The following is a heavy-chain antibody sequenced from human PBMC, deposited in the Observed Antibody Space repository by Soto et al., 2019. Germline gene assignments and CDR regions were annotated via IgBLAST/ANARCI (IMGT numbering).Heavy chain of an antibody. CDR3: ARFILTGYYIGYFDY. CDR2: IYYSGST. Sequence: SETLSLTCTVSGGSISSYYWSWIRQPPGKGLEWIGYIYYSGSTNYNPSLKSRVTISVDTSKNQFSLKLSSVTAADTAVYYCARFILTGYYIGYFDYWGQGTLVTSPQ. J-gene: IGHJ4*02. V-gene: IGHV4-59*01. CDR1: GGSISSYY. D-gene: IGHD3-9*01.